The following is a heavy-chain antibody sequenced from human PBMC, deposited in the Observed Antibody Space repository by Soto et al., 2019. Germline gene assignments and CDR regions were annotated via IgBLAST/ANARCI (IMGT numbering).Heavy chain of an antibody. CDR3: ATIVVANDY. CDR2: IYSSGSA. V-gene: IGHV4-4*07. CDR1: GGSIYTYS. D-gene: IGHD1-26*01. Sequence: SETLALTCTVSGGSIYTYSWTWLRQPAGKGLEWIGHIYSSGSANYNPSLKSRVSMSVDTSKNQFSLKMNSVTAAEKAVYYCATIVVANDYWGQGALVTVSS. J-gene: IGHJ4*02.